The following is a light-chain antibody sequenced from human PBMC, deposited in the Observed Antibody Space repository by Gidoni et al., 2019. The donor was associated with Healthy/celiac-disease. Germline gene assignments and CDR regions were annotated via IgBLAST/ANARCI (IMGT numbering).Light chain of an antibody. CDR1: QDINNF. CDR3: QQYDNLPIT. V-gene: IGKV1-33*01. J-gene: IGKJ5*01. Sequence: DIQITQSPSSLSASVGDRVTITCQASQDINNFLNWYQQKPGKPPKLLIYDASILETGVPSRFSGSGSRTDFTFTISSLQPEDAATYYCQQYDNLPITFGQGTRLEIK. CDR2: DAS.